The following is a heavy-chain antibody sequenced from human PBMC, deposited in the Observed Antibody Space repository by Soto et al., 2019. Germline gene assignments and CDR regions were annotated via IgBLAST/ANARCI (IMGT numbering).Heavy chain of an antibody. CDR3: ARDDDNDANALDY. J-gene: IGHJ4*02. V-gene: IGHV3-33*01. CDR2: IWNDGIRK. Sequence: VQLVECGGGMVQPGTSLRLSCAASGFTFSKYGMHWVRQAPGKGLEWVALIWNDGIRKVYVDSVKGRFTISRDNSKNTLDLQMNNLRDEDTAVYYCARDDDNDANALDYWGPGTLVTVSS. CDR1: GFTFSKYG.